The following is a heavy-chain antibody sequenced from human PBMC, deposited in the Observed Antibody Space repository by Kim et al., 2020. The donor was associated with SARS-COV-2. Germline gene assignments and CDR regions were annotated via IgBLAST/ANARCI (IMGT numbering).Heavy chain of an antibody. Sequence: GGSLRLSCAASGFTFSDYYMSWSRQAPGKGLEWFSYIRSISSYTNYADAVKGRFTITRDNAKKSLYLQMNSLRAADTAVYYCARVREGGSGWYYFYYWG. D-gene: IGHD6-13*01. CDR3: ARVREGGSGWYYFYY. CDR2: IRSISSYT. V-gene: IGHV3-11*05. CDR1: GFTFSDYY. J-gene: IGHJ4*01.